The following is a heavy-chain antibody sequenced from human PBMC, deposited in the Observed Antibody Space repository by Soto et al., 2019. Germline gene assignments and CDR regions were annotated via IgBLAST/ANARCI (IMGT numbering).Heavy chain of an antibody. D-gene: IGHD3-22*01. J-gene: IGHJ5*02. CDR1: GFTFSNAW. CDR2: IKSKTDGGTT. CDR3: TTDPSTRPYYYDSSGYPNWFDP. Sequence: EVQLVESGGGLVKPGGSLRLSCAASGFTFSNAWMNWVRQAPGKGLEWVGRIKSKTDGGTTDYAAPVKGRFTISRDDSKNTLYLQMNSLKTEDTAVYYCTTDPSTRPYYYDSSGYPNWFDPWGQGTLVTVSS. V-gene: IGHV3-15*07.